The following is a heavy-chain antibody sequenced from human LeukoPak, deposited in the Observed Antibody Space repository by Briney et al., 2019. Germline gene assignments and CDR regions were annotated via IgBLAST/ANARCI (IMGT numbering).Heavy chain of an antibody. Sequence: SETLSLTCAVSGYFISSGYYWGWIRQPPGKGLEWIGSIYHSGSTYYNPSLKSRVTISVDTSKNQFSLKVSSVTAADTAVHYCAGHGSGTYFDPWGQGTLVTVSS. CDR3: AGHGSGTYFDP. CDR1: GYFISSGYY. V-gene: IGHV4-38-2*01. D-gene: IGHD1-26*01. CDR2: IYHSGST. J-gene: IGHJ5*02.